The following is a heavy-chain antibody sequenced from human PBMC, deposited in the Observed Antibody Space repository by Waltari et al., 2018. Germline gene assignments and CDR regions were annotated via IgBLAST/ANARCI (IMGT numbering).Heavy chain of an antibody. CDR1: GFTVSSNY. J-gene: IGHJ3*02. V-gene: IGHV3-53*01. CDR2: ISLGGST. Sequence: EVQLVESGGGLIQPGGSLSLSCAASGFTVSSNYLSWVRQAPGKGLGWVSVISLGGSTYYADSVKGRFTISRDNSKNTLDLRMNSLRAEDTAVYYCAGDLSSGGPSHYYAFDIWGQGTMVTVSS. CDR3: AGDLSSGGPSHYYAFDI. D-gene: IGHD6-19*01.